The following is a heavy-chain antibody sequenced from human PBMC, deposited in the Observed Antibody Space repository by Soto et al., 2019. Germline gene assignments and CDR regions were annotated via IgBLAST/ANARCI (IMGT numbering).Heavy chain of an antibody. CDR3: ARSQGSSTSLEIYYYYYYGMDV. CDR1: GGTFGSYA. D-gene: IGHD2-2*01. J-gene: IGHJ6*02. V-gene: IGHV1-69*01. CDR2: IIPIPGTA. Sequence: QVQLVQSGAEVKKPGSSVKVSCKASGGTFGSYAISWVRQAPGQGLEWMGGIIPIPGTANYAQKFQGRVTIAADESTSTAYMELRSLRSEGTAVYYCARSQGSSTSLEIYYYYYYGMDVWGQGTTVTVSS.